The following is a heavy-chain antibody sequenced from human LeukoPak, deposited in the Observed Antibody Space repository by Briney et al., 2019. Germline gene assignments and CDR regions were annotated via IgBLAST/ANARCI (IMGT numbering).Heavy chain of an antibody. CDR1: GFTFSSYA. V-gene: IGHV3-64D*09. Sequence: GWSQRLSCSTTGFTFSSYAMHWVRKDPGKGMKYVSAISSNGGSTYYADSVKGRFTISRDNSKNTLYLQMSSLRAEDTAVYYCVKDYYDSSGPPYWGQGTLVTVSS. D-gene: IGHD3-22*01. CDR2: ISSNGGST. CDR3: VKDYYDSSGPPY. J-gene: IGHJ4*02.